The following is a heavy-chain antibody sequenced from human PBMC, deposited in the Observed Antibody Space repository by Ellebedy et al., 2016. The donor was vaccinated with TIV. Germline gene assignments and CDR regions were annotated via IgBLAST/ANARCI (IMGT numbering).Heavy chain of an antibody. Sequence: AASVKVSCNPSGYTFIDYGVTWVRRAPGQGLDWMGWVSAYSGTTNYAENLQGRVTMTTDTSTDTAYMELRSLRSDDTAVYFCARYSGSGTYYRNGMDVWGQGTTVTVSS. CDR3: ARYSGSGTYYRNGMDV. D-gene: IGHD3-10*01. J-gene: IGHJ6*02. CDR2: VSAYSGTT. V-gene: IGHV1-18*01. CDR1: GYTFIDYG.